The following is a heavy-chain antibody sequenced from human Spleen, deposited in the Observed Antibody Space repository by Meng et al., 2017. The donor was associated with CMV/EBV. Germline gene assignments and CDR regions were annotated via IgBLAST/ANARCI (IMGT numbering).Heavy chain of an antibody. J-gene: IGHJ6*02. Sequence: ASVKVSCKASGGTFSSYAISWVRQDPGQGLEWMGWIGAYNGDTNYAQKLQGRVAMTTDTSTSTAYMELRSLRSDDTAVYYCARGRQHCTSTSCYGFGIRDRYYYYGMDVWGQGTTVTVSS. CDR2: IGAYNGDT. CDR3: ARGRQHCTSTSCYGFGIRDRYYYYGMDV. CDR1: GGTFSSYA. V-gene: IGHV1-18*01. D-gene: IGHD2-2*01.